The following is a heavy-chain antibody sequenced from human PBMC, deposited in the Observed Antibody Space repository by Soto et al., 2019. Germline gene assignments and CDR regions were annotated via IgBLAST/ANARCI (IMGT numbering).Heavy chain of an antibody. CDR2: IIPILGIA. CDR1: GGTFSSYT. D-gene: IGHD3-10*01. J-gene: IGHJ6*02. CDR3: ASGSGSLRMDV. Sequence: QVQLVQSGAEVKKPGSSVKVSCKASGGTFSSYTISWVRQAPGQGLEWMGRIIPILGIANYAQKFQGRVAMTADKSTSAAYMELSSLRSEDTAVYYGASGSGSLRMDVWGQGTTVTVSS. V-gene: IGHV1-69*02.